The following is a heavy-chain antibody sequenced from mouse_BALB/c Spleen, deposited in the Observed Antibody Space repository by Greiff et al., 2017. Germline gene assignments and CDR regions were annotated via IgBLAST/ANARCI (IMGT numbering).Heavy chain of an antibody. D-gene: IGHD1-1*01. CDR2: ISSGSSTI. CDR1: GFTFSSFG. CDR3: ARRDYDSSNPPEFAD. Sequence: EVQVVESGGGLVQPGGSRKLSCAASGFTFSSFGMHWVRQAPEKGLEWVAYISSGSSTIYYADTVKGRFTISRDNPKNTLFLQMTSLRSEDTAMYYCARRDYDSSNPPEFADWGQGTLVTVSA. V-gene: IGHV5-17*02. J-gene: IGHJ3*01.